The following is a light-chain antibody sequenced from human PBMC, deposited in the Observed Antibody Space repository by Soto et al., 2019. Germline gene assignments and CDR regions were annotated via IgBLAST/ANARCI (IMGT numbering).Light chain of an antibody. J-gene: IGKJ4*01. Sequence: EIVLTQSPATLSLSPGERATLSCRASQSVSSYLAWYQQKSGQAPRLLIYEASNRATGIPARFSGSGSGTDFTLTISSLEPEDFAVYYCQQRGNWPPTFGGGTKVEIK. V-gene: IGKV3-11*01. CDR3: QQRGNWPPT. CDR1: QSVSSY. CDR2: EAS.